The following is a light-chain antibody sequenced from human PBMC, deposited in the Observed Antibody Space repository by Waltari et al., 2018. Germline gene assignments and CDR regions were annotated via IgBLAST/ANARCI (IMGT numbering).Light chain of an antibody. CDR3: QSYDTSLSAYV. CDR2: VNN. V-gene: IGLV1-40*01. J-gene: IGLJ3*02. CDR1: ICNVSAESY. Sequence: YLLSLPRSLSRAQAKPVTTSCADIICNVSAESYVPQYQHLPGSAPRLLISVNNNRPSGVPDRFSASKSGTSASLAVSGLQAQDEADYYCQSYDTSLSAYVFGGGTKLTVL.